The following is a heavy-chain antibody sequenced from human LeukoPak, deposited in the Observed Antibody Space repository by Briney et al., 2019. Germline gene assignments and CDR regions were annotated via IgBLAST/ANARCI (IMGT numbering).Heavy chain of an antibody. J-gene: IGHJ4*02. Sequence: GGSLRLSCVASGFTFSSYWMSWVRQAPGKGLEWVANIKQDGSEYSYVDSVKGRFTISRDSAKNSPYLQMNSLRAEDTAVYYCARDGGDFDYWGQGTLVTVSS. CDR2: IKQDGSEY. D-gene: IGHD3-3*01. CDR3: ARDGGDFDY. V-gene: IGHV3-7*01. CDR1: GFTFSSYW.